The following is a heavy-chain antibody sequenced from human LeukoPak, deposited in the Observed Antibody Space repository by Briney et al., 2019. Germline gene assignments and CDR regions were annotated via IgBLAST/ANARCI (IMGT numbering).Heavy chain of an antibody. V-gene: IGHV4-39*02. CDR3: AKEGGGASWQWLGQTPFDY. D-gene: IGHD6-19*01. CDR1: GGSISSGGYY. CDR2: IYYSGDT. J-gene: IGHJ4*02. Sequence: PLETLSLTCTVSGGSISSGGYYWGWIRQPPGKGLEWIGSIYYSGDTYYNPSLKSRVTISVDTSKNQFSLKLSSVTAADTAVYYCAKEGGGASWQWLGQTPFDYWGQGTLVTVSS.